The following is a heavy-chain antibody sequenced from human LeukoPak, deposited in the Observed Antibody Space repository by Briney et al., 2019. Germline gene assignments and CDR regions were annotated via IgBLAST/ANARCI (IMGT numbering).Heavy chain of an antibody. CDR1: GFTFSSNS. CDR2: ISSTGGTI. CDR3: ARAPHSSSWYGGLGPFDY. V-gene: IGHV3-48*04. J-gene: IGHJ4*02. D-gene: IGHD6-13*01. Sequence: GGSLRLSCAASGFTFSSNSMNWVRQAPGKGLEWVSYISSTGGTIYYADSMKGRFTISRDNAKNSLYLQMNSLRAEDTAVYYCARAPHSSSWYGGLGPFDYWGQGTLVTVSS.